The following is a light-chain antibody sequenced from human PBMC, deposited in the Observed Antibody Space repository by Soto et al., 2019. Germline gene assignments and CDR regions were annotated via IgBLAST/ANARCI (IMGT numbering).Light chain of an antibody. V-gene: IGKV3-15*01. Sequence: EIVLTQSPGTLSLSPGEIATLSFSASQSVSSNYLAWYQQKPGQAPRLLIYGASTRATGIPARFSGSGSGTEFTLTISSPQSEDFAVYYCQQYLNWLTWTFGQGTKVDIK. J-gene: IGKJ1*01. CDR2: GAS. CDR3: QQYLNWLTWT. CDR1: QSVSSN.